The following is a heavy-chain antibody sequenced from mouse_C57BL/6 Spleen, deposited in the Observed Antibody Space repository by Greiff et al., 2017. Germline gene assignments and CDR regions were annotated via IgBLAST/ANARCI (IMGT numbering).Heavy chain of an antibody. CDR1: GYTFTSYW. J-gene: IGHJ2*01. CDR3: ARYRVHFDD. Sequence: QVQLQQSGAELVKPGASVKMSCKASGYTFTSYWINWVKQRPGQGLEWIGDIYPGSGSTNYNEKFKSKATLTADKSSSTAYMQLSILASEDSAVYYCARYRVHFDDWGQGTTLTVSS. V-gene: IGHV1-55*01. CDR2: IYPGSGST.